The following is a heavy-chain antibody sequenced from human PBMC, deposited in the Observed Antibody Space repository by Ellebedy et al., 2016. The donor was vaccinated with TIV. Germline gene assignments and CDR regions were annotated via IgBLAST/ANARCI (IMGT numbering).Heavy chain of an antibody. V-gene: IGHV3-7*01. D-gene: IGHD6-19*01. J-gene: IGHJ4*02. Sequence: PGGSLRLSCGASGFRFYSYLMHWVRQAPGKGLEWVANIKEDGSDKNYVDSVKGRFTISRDNAKNLLYLQMNSLRAEDTAVYYCARDREIAVADFVYWGQGTLVTVSS. CDR1: GFRFYSYL. CDR2: IKEDGSDK. CDR3: ARDREIAVADFVY.